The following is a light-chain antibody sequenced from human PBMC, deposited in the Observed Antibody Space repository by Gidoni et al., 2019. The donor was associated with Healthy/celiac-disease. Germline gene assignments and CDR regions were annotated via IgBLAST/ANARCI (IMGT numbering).Light chain of an antibody. Sequence: EIVLTQSPGTLSLSPGERATLSCRASQSVSSRYLALYQQKPGQAPRLLIYGASSRATGIPDMFCGSGSGTDFTLTIRTLEPEDCAVYYCQQYGISPETFGQGTKVEIK. CDR3: QQYGISPET. J-gene: IGKJ1*01. V-gene: IGKV3-20*01. CDR2: GAS. CDR1: QSVSSRY.